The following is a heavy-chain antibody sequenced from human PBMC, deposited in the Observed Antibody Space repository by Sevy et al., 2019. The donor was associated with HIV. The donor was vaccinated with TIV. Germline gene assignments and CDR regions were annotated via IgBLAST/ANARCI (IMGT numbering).Heavy chain of an antibody. CDR2: IYYSGST. CDR1: GGSISSYY. V-gene: IGHV4-59*01. J-gene: IGHJ4*02. Sequence: SETLSLTCTVSGGSISSYYWSWIRQPPGKGLEWIGYIYYSGSTNYNPSLKSRVTISVDTSKNQFSLKLGSVTAADTAVYYCARGSGSGSYYNFDYWGQGTLVTVSS. CDR3: ARGSGSGSYYNFDY. D-gene: IGHD3-10*01.